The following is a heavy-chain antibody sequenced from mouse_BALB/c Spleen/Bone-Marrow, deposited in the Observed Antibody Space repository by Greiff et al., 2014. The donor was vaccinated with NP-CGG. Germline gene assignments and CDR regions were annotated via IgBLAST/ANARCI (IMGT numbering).Heavy chain of an antibody. D-gene: IGHD2-4*01. CDR2: IDPENGDT. Sequence: VQLQQPGAELVRSGASVKLSCTASGFNIKDYYMHWVKQRPEQGLEWIGWIDPENGDTEYAPKFQGKATMTADTSSNTAYQQLSSLTSEDTAVYYCNARGDYDFDYFDYWGQGTTLTVSS. J-gene: IGHJ2*01. V-gene: IGHV14-4*02. CDR1: GFNIKDYY. CDR3: NARGDYDFDYFDY.